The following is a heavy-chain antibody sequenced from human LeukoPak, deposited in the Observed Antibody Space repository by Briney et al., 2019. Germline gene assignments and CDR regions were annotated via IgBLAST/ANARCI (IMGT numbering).Heavy chain of an antibody. V-gene: IGHV3-21*01. D-gene: IGHD4-17*01. J-gene: IGHJ3*02. CDR3: ARAVYGFDAFDI. CDR1: GFTFSSYS. Sequence: GGSLRLSCAASGFTFSSYSMNWVRQAPGKGLEWVSSISSSSSYIYYAASVKGRFTISRDNAKNSLYLQMNSLRAEDTAVYYCARAVYGFDAFDIWGQGTMVTVSS. CDR2: ISSSSSYI.